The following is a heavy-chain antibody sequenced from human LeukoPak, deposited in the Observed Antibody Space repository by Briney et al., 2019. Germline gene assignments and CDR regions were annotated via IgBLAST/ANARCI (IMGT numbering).Heavy chain of an antibody. V-gene: IGHV3-23*01. CDR3: AKDTGMEWVPYYFDY. CDR2: ISGGAGST. Sequence: PGGSLRLSCAASAITFSTYAMSWVRQAPGKGLECVSVISGGAGSTYYADSVKGRFTISRDNSKNTLYLQMNSLRAEDTAVYYCAKDTGMEWVPYYFDYWGQGTLVTASS. D-gene: IGHD3-3*01. J-gene: IGHJ4*02. CDR1: AITFSTYA.